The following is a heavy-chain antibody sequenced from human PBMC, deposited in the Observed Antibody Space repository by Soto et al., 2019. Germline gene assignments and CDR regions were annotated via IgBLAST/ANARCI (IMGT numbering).Heavy chain of an antibody. Sequence: PGGSLRLSCAVSGFPFNNAWMSWVRQAPGKGLEWIGRIKSKSDGETIDYAAPVKGRFTIARDDSKTTLFLQMNSLKTEDTALYYCLGGYHHFDAFDMWGQGTMVTVSS. CDR1: GFPFNNAW. J-gene: IGHJ3*02. CDR3: LGGYHHFDAFDM. V-gene: IGHV3-15*05. CDR2: IKSKSDGETI. D-gene: IGHD2-15*01.